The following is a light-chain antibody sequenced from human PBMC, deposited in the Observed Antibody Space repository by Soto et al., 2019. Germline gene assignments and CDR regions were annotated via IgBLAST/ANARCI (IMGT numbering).Light chain of an antibody. CDR3: SRSYSRGAPV. CDR1: SGSVTSGHY. Sequence: QAVVTQEPSLTVSPGGTVTLTCGSSSGSVTSGHYPYWLQQKPGQAPRTLIYDATNSLSCTPALFSGYLLRDKAVLTLARAPPDDEDFYYCSRSYSRGAPVFGSGTKLTVL. V-gene: IGLV7-46*01. J-gene: IGLJ1*01. CDR2: DAT.